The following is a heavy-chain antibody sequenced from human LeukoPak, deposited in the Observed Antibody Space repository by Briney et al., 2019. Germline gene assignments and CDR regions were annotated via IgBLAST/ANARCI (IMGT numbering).Heavy chain of an antibody. Sequence: ASVKVSCKASGYTFTSYGISWVRQAPGQGLEWMVWISAYNGNTNYAQKLQGRVTMTTDTSTSTAYMELRSLRSDDTAVYYCARDIPYYYDSEDYYYYYYMDVWGKGTTVTISS. D-gene: IGHD3-22*01. CDR2: ISAYNGNT. J-gene: IGHJ6*03. V-gene: IGHV1-18*01. CDR1: GYTFTSYG. CDR3: ARDIPYYYDSEDYYYYYYMDV.